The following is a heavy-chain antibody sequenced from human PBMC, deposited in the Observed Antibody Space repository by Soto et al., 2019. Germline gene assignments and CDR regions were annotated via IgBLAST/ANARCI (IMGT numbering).Heavy chain of an antibody. CDR1: GFTFSNNG. CDR2: IGYDGINK. CDR3: ARDRVQMVDGLDV. J-gene: IGHJ6*02. D-gene: IGHD2-15*01. Sequence: QVQLVESGGGVVQPGRSLRLSCAASGFTFSNNGMHWVRQAPGKGLEWVAVIGYDGINKYYADSVKGRFIISRDNSKNTVYLQMNSLRAEDTAVYYCARDRVQMVDGLDVWGQGTKVTVSS. V-gene: IGHV3-33*01.